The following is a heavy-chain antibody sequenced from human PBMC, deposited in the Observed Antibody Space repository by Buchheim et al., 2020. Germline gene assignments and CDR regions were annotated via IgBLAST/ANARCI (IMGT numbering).Heavy chain of an antibody. Sequence: QVQLQQWGAGLLKPSETLSLTCAVYGGSFSGYYWSWIRQPPGKGLEWIGEINHSGSTNYNPSLKSRVTISVEPSKNQFSLKLSSVTAADTAVYYCARGLTFWSGYCWFDPWGQGTL. J-gene: IGHJ5*02. CDR1: GGSFSGYY. V-gene: IGHV4-34*01. CDR2: INHSGST. CDR3: ARGLTFWSGYCWFDP. D-gene: IGHD3-3*01.